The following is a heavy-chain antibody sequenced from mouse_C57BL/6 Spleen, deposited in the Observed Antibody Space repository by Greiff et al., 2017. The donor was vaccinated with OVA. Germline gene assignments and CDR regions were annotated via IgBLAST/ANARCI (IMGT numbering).Heavy chain of an antibody. Sequence: QVQLQQSGAELARPGASVKLSCKASGYTFTSYGISWVKQRTGQGLEWIGEIYPRSGNTYYNEKFKGKATLTADKSSSTAYMELRSLTSEDSAVYFCARFTTVVATDAMDYWGQGTSVTVSS. CDR3: ARFTTVVATDAMDY. CDR1: GYTFTSYG. D-gene: IGHD1-1*01. CDR2: IYPRSGNT. V-gene: IGHV1-81*01. J-gene: IGHJ4*01.